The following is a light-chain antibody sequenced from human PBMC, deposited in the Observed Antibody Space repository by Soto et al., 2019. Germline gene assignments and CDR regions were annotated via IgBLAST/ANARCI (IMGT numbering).Light chain of an antibody. CDR3: GSYTGSITYV. V-gene: IGLV2-14*01. J-gene: IGLJ1*01. CDR2: EVT. CDR1: TSDVGGYNY. Sequence: QSVLTQPASVSGSLGQSITISCTGTTSDVGGYNYVSWYQQHPGKAPILMIYEVTNRPSGVSNRFSGSKSGNTASLTISGLQVEDEAEYYCGSYTGSITYVFGNRTKVTVL.